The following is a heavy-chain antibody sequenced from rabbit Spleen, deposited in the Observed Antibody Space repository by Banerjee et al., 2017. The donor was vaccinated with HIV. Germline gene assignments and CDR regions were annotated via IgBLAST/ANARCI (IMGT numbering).Heavy chain of an antibody. CDR2: IAGSSSGFA. Sequence: QSLEESGGGLVKPGASLTLTCKASGFSFSGSDHMYWVRQAPGKGLEWISCIAGSSSGFAYSATWAKGRFTISKTSSTTVTLQMPSLTVADTATYFCARDTGTSFSSYGMDLWGPGTLVTVS. J-gene: IGHJ6*01. CDR3: ARDTGTSFSSYGMDL. V-gene: IGHV1S40*01. CDR1: GFSFSGSDH. D-gene: IGHD8-1*01.